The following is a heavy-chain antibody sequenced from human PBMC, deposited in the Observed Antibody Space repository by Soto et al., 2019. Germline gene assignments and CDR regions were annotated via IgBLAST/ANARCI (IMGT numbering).Heavy chain of an antibody. CDR3: ARFGYCSGGSCYPGLYYNYYYMDV. V-gene: IGHV4-34*01. CDR1: GGSFSGYY. D-gene: IGHD2-15*01. CDR2: INHSGST. J-gene: IGHJ6*03. Sequence: PSETLSLTCAVYGGSFSGYYWSWIRQPPGKGLEWIGEINHSGSTNYNPSLKSRVTISVDTSKNQFSLKLSSVTAADTAVYYCARFGYCSGGSCYPGLYYNYYYMDVWGKGTTVTVSS.